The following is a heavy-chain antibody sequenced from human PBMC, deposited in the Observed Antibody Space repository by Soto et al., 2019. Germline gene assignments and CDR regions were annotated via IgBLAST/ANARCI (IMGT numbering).Heavy chain of an antibody. CDR2: IFYNGKT. V-gene: IGHV4-39*02. CDR1: GGSVISSSSY. J-gene: IGHJ5*02. Sequence: PSETLSLTCTVTGGSVISSSSYWAWIRQSPGKGLEGIGQIFYNGKTYYRPSLGSRVTMSVDSSNTLFSLSLRSVTAADTAIYFCARVRPRREFDPWGQGTLVTVSS. CDR3: ARVRPRREFDP.